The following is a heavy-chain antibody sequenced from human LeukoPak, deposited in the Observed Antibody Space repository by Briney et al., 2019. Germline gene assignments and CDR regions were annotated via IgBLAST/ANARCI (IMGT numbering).Heavy chain of an antibody. CDR1: GFTFYNYA. CDR3: AKVRHPYGPPDQYFDH. D-gene: IGHD3-10*01. J-gene: IGHJ4*02. V-gene: IGHV3-23*01. Sequence: GGSLRLSCAASGFTFYNYAMSWVRQAPGKGLEWVSATSGSGGGTYYADSVRGRFTISRDNSKNTLNLQTNSLRAEDTAVYYCAKVRHPYGPPDQYFDHWGQGTLVTVSS. CDR2: TSGSGGGT.